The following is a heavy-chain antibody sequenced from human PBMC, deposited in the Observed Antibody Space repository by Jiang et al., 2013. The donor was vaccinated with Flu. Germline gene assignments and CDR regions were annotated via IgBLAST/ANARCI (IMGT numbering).Heavy chain of an antibody. CDR3: ARSLNRTYYVFLELVTYPFRDYYYGMDV. Sequence: CGAEVKKPGESLKISCKGSGYSFTSYWIGWVRQMPGKGLEWMGIIYPGDSDTRYSPSFQGQVTISADKSISTAYLQWSSLKASDTAMYYCARSLNRTYYVFLELVTYPFRDYYYGMDVVGPRDHGHRLL. V-gene: IGHV5-51*01. D-gene: IGHD3-3*01. CDR2: IYPGDSDT. J-gene: IGHJ6*02. CDR1: GYSFTSYW.